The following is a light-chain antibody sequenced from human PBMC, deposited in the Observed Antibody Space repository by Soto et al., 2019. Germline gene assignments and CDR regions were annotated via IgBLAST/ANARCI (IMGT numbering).Light chain of an antibody. CDR1: QKISGY. Sequence: EIVMTHSPATLSVSPGEIATLSCRASQKISGYLAWYQQKPGQAPRLLIYDVSNRAAGIPVRFSGSGSGTDFTLTIASLEPEDFAIYYCQQRSVWPPTFGQGTRLEIK. V-gene: IGKV3-11*01. CDR3: QQRSVWPPT. CDR2: DVS. J-gene: IGKJ5*01.